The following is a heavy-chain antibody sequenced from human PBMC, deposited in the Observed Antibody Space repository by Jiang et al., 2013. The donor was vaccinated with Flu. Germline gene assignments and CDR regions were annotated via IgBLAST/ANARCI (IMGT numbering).Heavy chain of an antibody. CDR3: VRKRGWFEELAFDI. CDR1: GFTFSNYA. Sequence: VQLLESGGGLIQPGESLRLSCAASGFTFSNYAMNWVRQAPGKGLEWVSTMSASGRDTYYTDSVKGRFTISRDNSKNTLYLQMTSLRTEDTAVYYCVRKRGWFEELAFDIWGQGALVTVSS. J-gene: IGHJ4*02. D-gene: IGHD3-10*01. V-gene: IGHV3-23*01. CDR2: MSASGRDT.